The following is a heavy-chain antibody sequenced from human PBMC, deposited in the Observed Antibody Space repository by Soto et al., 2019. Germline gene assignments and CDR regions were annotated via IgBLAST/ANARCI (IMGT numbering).Heavy chain of an antibody. CDR3: AREWDNGYYYGMDV. CDR1: GGTFSSYA. D-gene: IGHD1-26*01. Sequence: SVKVSCKASGGTFSSYAISWVRQAPGQGLEWMGGIIPIFGTANYAQKFQGRVTITADASTSTAYMELSRLRSEDTAVYYCAREWDNGYYYGMDVWGQGTTVTVSS. J-gene: IGHJ6*02. CDR2: IIPIFGTA. V-gene: IGHV1-69*13.